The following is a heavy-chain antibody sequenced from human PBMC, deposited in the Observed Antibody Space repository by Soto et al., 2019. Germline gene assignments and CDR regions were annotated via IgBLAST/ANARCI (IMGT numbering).Heavy chain of an antibody. V-gene: IGHV4-4*09. CDR2: ICTGGTT. J-gene: IGHJ6*02. CDR1: GGSISCFC. CDR3: ARVGSKSFYYATDV. Sequence: QLQESGPGLVKPSETLSLTCTVSGGSISCFCWSWIRQPPGQGLEWIGYICTGGTTKYNPSLKCRVTMSVDTSTTQFSLKLTSVTAADTAVYYCARVGSKSFYYATDVWGQGTTVTVSS. D-gene: IGHD4-4*01.